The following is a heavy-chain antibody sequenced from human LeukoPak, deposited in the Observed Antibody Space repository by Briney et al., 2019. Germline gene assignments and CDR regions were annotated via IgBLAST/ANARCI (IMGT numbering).Heavy chain of an antibody. CDR3: ARSRQASGLLGS. Sequence: SETLSLTCTVSGGSISSGSYHWSWIRQPPGKGLEWIGYISDRGPAYYNPSLKSRFTISVDRPKNQFFLTVTSVTAADTAVYFCARSRQASGLLGSWGQGTLVAVSS. J-gene: IGHJ5*01. CDR1: GGSISSGSYH. CDR2: ISDRGPA. D-gene: IGHD3-10*01. V-gene: IGHV4-30-2*01.